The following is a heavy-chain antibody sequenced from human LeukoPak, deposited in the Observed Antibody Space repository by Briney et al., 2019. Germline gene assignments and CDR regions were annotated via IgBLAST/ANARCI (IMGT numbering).Heavy chain of an antibody. V-gene: IGHV4-59*08. CDR1: GGSISSYY. Sequence: SETLSLTCTVSGGSISSYYWSWIRQPPGKGLEWTGHIYYSGSTNYNPSLKSRVTISVDTSKNQFSLKLSSVTAADTAVYYCARQRPVAYFDYWGQGTLVTVSS. CDR3: ARQRPVAYFDY. CDR2: IYYSGST. J-gene: IGHJ4*02.